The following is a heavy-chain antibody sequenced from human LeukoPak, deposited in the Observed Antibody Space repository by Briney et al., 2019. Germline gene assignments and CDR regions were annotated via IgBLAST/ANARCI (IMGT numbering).Heavy chain of an antibody. CDR1: RAAFTAYY. D-gene: IGHD6-19*01. J-gene: IGHJ3*01. Sequence: SETLSLTCAVSRAAFTAYYWTWIRQPPGKGLEWIGEMNSSGSTNLNPSLKSRVTISVDTSKNQFSLRLSSATAADTAVYYYARGRSSGWYAGSFDVWGQGTMVTVSS. CDR2: MNSSGST. V-gene: IGHV4-34*01. CDR3: ARGRSSGWYAGSFDV.